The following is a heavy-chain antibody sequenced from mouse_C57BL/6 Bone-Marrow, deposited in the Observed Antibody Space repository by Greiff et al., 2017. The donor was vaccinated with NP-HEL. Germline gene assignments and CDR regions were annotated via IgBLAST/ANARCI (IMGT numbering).Heavy chain of an antibody. D-gene: IGHD1-1*01. J-gene: IGHJ1*03. CDR2: ISNGGGST. CDR1: GFTFSDYY. CDR3: ARHPSNYYGSSRDWYFDV. Sequence: EVQVVESGGGLVQPGGSLKLSCAASGFTFSDYYMYWVRQTPEKRLEWVAYISNGGGSTYYPDTVKGRFTISRDNAKNTLYLQMSRLKSEDTAMYYCARHPSNYYGSSRDWYFDVWGTGTTVTVSS. V-gene: IGHV5-12*01.